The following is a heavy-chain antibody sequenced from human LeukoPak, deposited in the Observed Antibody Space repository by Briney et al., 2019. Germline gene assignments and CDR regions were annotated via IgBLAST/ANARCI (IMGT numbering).Heavy chain of an antibody. CDR1: GGSISSSSYY. D-gene: IGHD6-13*01. J-gene: IGHJ5*02. CDR3: ARARGAAGRGRNWFDP. V-gene: IGHV4-39*07. Sequence: SETLSLTCTVSGGSISSSSYYWGWIRQPPGKGLEWIGSIYYSGSTYYNPSLKSRVTISVDTSKNQFSLKLSSVTAADTAVYYCARARGAAGRGRNWFDPWGQGTLVTVSS. CDR2: IYYSGST.